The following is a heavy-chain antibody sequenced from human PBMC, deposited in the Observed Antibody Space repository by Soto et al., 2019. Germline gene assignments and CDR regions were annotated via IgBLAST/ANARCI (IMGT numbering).Heavy chain of an antibody. J-gene: IGHJ4*02. CDR1: GLSVSSNY. CDR3: ASDPPDAHFESRGYDTD. V-gene: IGHV3-53*04. CDR2: IYSEGKT. Sequence: EVQWVESGGGLVRPGGSLRLCCAASGLSVSSNYMSWVRQAPGKGLEWVSVIYSEGKTYYADSVKGRFTISRHKSKNTLYLQMNSLRTDDTAIYYCASDPPDAHFESRGYDTDWGQGTLVTVSS. D-gene: IGHD3-22*01.